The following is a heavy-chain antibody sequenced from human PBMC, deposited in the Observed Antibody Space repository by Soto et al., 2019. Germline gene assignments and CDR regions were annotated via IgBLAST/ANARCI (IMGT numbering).Heavy chain of an antibody. J-gene: IGHJ6*02. Sequence: EVQLVESGGGLVKPGGSLRLSCAASGFTFSSYSMNWVRQAPGKGLEWVSSISSSSSYIYYADSVKGRFTISRDNAKNSLDLQMNSLRAEDTDVYYCARALYSSSWRLDGMDVWGQGTTVTVSS. CDR2: ISSSSSYI. CDR1: GFTFSSYS. V-gene: IGHV3-21*01. CDR3: ARALYSSSWRLDGMDV. D-gene: IGHD6-13*01.